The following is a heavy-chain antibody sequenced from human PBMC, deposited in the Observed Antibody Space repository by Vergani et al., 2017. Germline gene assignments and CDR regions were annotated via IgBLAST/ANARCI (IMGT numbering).Heavy chain of an antibody. V-gene: IGHV4-59*11. CDR2: IHYSENT. CDR1: FDSIRNLY. Sequence: QVQLQEPGPGLVKSSETLSLTRSVSFDSIRNLYCNWIRQPPGKGLEWIGSIHYSENTNYNPSLKTRVTISVDTSKNQFSLTLTSVTAADTAVYYCASDTHSGQRADRWGQGILVTVTS. J-gene: IGHJ5*02. D-gene: IGHD6-19*01. CDR3: ASDTHSGQRADR.